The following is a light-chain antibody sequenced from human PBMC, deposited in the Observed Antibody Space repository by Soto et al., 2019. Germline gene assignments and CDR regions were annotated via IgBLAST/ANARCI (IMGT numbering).Light chain of an antibody. CDR2: AAS. CDR1: QSIVTY. V-gene: IGKV1-39*01. J-gene: IGKJ4*02. Sequence: IQMTQSPSSLSASVGDRVTITCRASQSIVTYLNWYLQKPVKAPKLLIYAASNLQSGVPSRFSGSGSGTDFTLTISSLQPADYATNYCQQSYNTPPFTFGRGTKVDIK. CDR3: QQSYNTPPFT.